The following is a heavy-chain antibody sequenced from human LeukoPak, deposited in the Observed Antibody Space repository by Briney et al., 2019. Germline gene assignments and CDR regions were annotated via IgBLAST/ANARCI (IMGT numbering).Heavy chain of an antibody. CDR2: IYSNGDT. V-gene: IGHV4-61*02. Sequence: TLSLTCTVSGDSISSGSYYWGWIRQPAGKGLEWIGRIYSNGDTKFNPALKSRFTISLDTSKNQFSLKLSSATAADTAVYYCASRHSKQQPYYYYMDIWGKGTTVTVSS. J-gene: IGHJ6*03. CDR1: GDSISSGSYY. CDR3: ASRHSKQQPYYYYMDI. D-gene: IGHD6-13*01.